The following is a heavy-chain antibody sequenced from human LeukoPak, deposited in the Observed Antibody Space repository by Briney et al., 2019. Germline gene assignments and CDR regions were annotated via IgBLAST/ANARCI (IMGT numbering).Heavy chain of an antibody. CDR3: ARDRVDSGSPTGFDY. J-gene: IGHJ4*02. V-gene: IGHV3-30-3*01. CDR1: GFTFSRYA. Sequence: PGGSLRLSCAASGFTFSRYAMYWVRQAPGKGLEWVAVISYDGSNKYYADSVKGRFTISRDNSKNTLYLQMNSLRAEDTAVYYCARDRVDSGSPTGFDYWGQGTLVTVSS. D-gene: IGHD1-26*01. CDR2: ISYDGSNK.